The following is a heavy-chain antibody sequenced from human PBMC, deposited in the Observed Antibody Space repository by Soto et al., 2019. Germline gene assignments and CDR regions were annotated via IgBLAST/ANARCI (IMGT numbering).Heavy chain of an antibody. J-gene: IGHJ6*02. CDR1: GFTFSNAW. CDR2: IKSKTDGGTT. CDR3: TTGVRMVRGPGADYYYGMDV. D-gene: IGHD3-10*01. V-gene: IGHV3-15*01. Sequence: PGGSLRLSCAASGFTFSNAWMSWVRQAPGKGLEWVGRIKSKTDGGTTDYAAPVKGRFTISRDDSKNTLYLQMNSLKTEDTAVYYCTTGVRMVRGPGADYYYGMDVWGQGTTVTVSS.